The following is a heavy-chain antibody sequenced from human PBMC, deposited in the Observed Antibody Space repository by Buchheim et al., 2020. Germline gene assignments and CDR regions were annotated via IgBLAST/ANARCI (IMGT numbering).Heavy chain of an antibody. CDR3: ARGITGTTSPSMDV. CDR1: GFTFSSYG. CDR2: IWYDGSNK. Sequence: QVQLVESGGGVVQPGRSLRLSCAASGFTFSSYGMHWVRQAPGKGLEWVAVIWYDGSNKYYADSVKGRFTISRDNSKNTLYLQMNSLRAEDTAVYYCARGITGTTSPSMDVWGQGTT. V-gene: IGHV3-33*01. D-gene: IGHD1-7*01. J-gene: IGHJ6*02.